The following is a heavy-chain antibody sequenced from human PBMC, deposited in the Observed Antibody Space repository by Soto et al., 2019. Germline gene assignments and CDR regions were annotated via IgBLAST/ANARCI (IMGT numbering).Heavy chain of an antibody. V-gene: IGHV4-30-4*01. Sequence: QVQLQESGPGLVKPSQTLSLTCTVSGGSISSADYYWSWIRQPPGKGLEWIGYIYYSRDTYYNPSLRSRLTLSVDTSKNQFSLRLSSVTAADTAVYYCARGPHYGDYVQFDYWGRGTLVTVSS. CDR1: GGSISSADYY. CDR3: ARGPHYGDYVQFDY. J-gene: IGHJ4*02. D-gene: IGHD4-17*01. CDR2: IYYSRDT.